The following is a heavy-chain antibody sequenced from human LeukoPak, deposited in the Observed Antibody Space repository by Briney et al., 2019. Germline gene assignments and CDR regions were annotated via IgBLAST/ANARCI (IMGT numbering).Heavy chain of an antibody. J-gene: IGHJ4*02. CDR1: GFTFSSYA. CDR2: ISGSGGST. D-gene: IGHD3-3*01. V-gene: IGHV3-23*01. Sequence: GGSLRLSCAASGFTFSSYAMSWVRQAPGKGLEWVSAISGSGGSTYCADSVKGRFTISRDNSKNTLYLQMNSLRAEDTAVYYCAKGYDFWSGYYLVPYYFDYWGQGTLVTVSS. CDR3: AKGYDFWSGYYLVPYYFDY.